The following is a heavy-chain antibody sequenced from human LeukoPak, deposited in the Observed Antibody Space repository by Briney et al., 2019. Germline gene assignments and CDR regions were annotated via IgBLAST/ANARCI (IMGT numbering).Heavy chain of an antibody. Sequence: SQTLSLTCTVSGGSISSGSYYWSWIRQPAGKGLEWIGRIYTSGSTNYNPSLKSRVTISVDTSKNQFSLKLSSVTAADTAVYYCARDQGAAVAGRGDPYYYGMDVWGQGTTVTVSS. CDR1: GGSISSGSYY. CDR2: IYTSGST. CDR3: ARDQGAAVAGRGDPYYYGMDV. J-gene: IGHJ6*02. D-gene: IGHD6-19*01. V-gene: IGHV4-61*02.